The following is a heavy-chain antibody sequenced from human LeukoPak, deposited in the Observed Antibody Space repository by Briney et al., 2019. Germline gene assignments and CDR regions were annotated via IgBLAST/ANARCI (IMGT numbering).Heavy chain of an antibody. Sequence: GRSLRLSCAASGFTFSSYAMHWVRQAPGKGLEWVAVISYDGSNKYYADSVKGRFTSSRDNSKNTLYLQMNSLRAEDTAVYYCARGGDYYYDSSGYYSPVDYWGQGTLVTVSS. CDR2: ISYDGSNK. D-gene: IGHD3-22*01. V-gene: IGHV3-30*04. J-gene: IGHJ4*02. CDR1: GFTFSSYA. CDR3: ARGGDYYYDSSGYYSPVDY.